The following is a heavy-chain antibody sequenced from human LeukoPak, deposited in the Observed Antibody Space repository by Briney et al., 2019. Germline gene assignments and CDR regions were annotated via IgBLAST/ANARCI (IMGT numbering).Heavy chain of an antibody. CDR2: ISGSGGST. CDR1: GFTFSSYA. CDR3: AREVVIRYYYYMDV. Sequence: GSLRLSCAASGFTFSSYAMSWVRQAPGKGLEWVSAISGSGGSTYYADSVKGRFTISRDNAKNSLHLQMNSLRAEDTAVYYCAREVVIRYYYYMDVWGKGTTVTVSS. J-gene: IGHJ6*03. D-gene: IGHD3-22*01. V-gene: IGHV3-23*01.